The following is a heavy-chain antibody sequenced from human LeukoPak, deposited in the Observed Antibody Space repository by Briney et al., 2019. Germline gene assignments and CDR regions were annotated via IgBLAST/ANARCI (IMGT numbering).Heavy chain of an antibody. J-gene: IGHJ4*02. V-gene: IGHV3-7*03. CDR3: ARDGRPLDY. CDR1: GTTFSRYW. CDR2: IKQDGGEK. Sequence: GGSLRLSCVDSGTTFSRYWMSWVRQAPGKGLEWVANIKQDGGEKYYVDSVKGRFTISRDNAKYSLYLQMNSLRVEDTAVYYCARDGRPLDYWGQGTLVTVSS.